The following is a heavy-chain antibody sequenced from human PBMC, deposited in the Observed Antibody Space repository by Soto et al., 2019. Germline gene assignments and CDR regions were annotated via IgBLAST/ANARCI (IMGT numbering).Heavy chain of an antibody. CDR1: GGSISSGGYS. CDR2: IYHSGST. Sequence: QLQLQESGSGLVKPSQTLSLTCAVSGGSISSGGYSWSWIRQPPGKGLEWIGYIYHSGSTYYNPSLKRGVSISVAGSKNQFSLQLSSVTAADTAVYYCARAGPVSAVVWGQGTLVTVSS. J-gene: IGHJ4*02. D-gene: IGHD3-22*01. CDR3: ARAGPVSAVV. V-gene: IGHV4-30-2*01.